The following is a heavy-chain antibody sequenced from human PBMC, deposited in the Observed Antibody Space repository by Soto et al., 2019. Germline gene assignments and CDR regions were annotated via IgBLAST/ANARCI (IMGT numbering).Heavy chain of an antibody. V-gene: IGHV1-2*04. D-gene: IGHD2-21*02. CDR1: GYTFTGYD. CDR3: ARDYCGGDCCSVAFDI. Sequence: GASVKVSCKASGYTFTGYDMHWVRQAPGRGLEWMGWINPNSGGTNYAQKFQGWVTMTRDTSISTAYMELSRLRSDDTAVYYCARDYCGGDCCSVAFDIWGQGTMVTVSS. CDR2: INPNSGGT. J-gene: IGHJ3*02.